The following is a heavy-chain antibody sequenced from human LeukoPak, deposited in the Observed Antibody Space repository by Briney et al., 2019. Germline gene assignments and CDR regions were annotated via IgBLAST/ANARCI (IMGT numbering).Heavy chain of an antibody. V-gene: IGHV3-30*18. D-gene: IGHD3-16*01. CDR1: GFTFSSHW. CDR3: AKGGLTAGPLDY. Sequence: GGSLRLSCAASGFTFSSHWMHWVRQAPGKGLEWVAVISYDGSNKYYADSVKGRFTISRDNSKNTLYLQMNSLRAEDTAVYYCAKGGLTAGPLDYWGQGTLVTVSS. CDR2: ISYDGSNK. J-gene: IGHJ4*02.